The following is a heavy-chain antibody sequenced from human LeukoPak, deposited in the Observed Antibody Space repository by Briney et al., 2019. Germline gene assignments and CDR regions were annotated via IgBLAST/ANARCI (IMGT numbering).Heavy chain of an antibody. Sequence: PSETLSLTCTVSGGSISSYYWSWIRQPAGKGLEWIGRIYTSGSTNYNPSLKSRVTMSVDTSKNQFSLKLSSVTAADTAVYYCARGYYDILTGQYYFGYWGQGTLVTVSS. J-gene: IGHJ4*02. CDR2: IYTSGST. CDR3: ARGYYDILTGQYYFGY. CDR1: GGSISSYY. V-gene: IGHV4-4*07. D-gene: IGHD3-9*01.